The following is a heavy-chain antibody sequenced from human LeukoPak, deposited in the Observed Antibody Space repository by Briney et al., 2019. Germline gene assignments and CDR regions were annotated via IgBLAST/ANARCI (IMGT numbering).Heavy chain of an antibody. J-gene: IGHJ5*02. CDR1: GLTFSSYA. Sequence: GGSLRLSCAASGLTFSSYAMSWVRQAPGKGLEWVSAISGSGGSTYYADSVKGRFTISRDNSKNTLYLQMNSLRAEDTAVYYCASGPGIAVAGTVEVSWFDPWGQGTLVTVSS. CDR3: ASGPGIAVAGTVEVSWFDP. D-gene: IGHD6-19*01. CDR2: ISGSGGST. V-gene: IGHV3-23*01.